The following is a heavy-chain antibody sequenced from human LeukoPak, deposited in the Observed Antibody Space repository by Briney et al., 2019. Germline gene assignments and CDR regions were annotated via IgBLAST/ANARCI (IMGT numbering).Heavy chain of an antibody. J-gene: IGHJ4*02. V-gene: IGHV3-23*01. CDR1: GFTFSTYA. Sequence: GGSLRLSCAASGFTFSTYAMTWLRQAPGKGLEWVSASSGSGGSTYYADSVKGRFTISRDNSKNTLYLQMNSLRAEDTAVYYCAKALAAAGAGNYFDYWGQGTLVTVSS. D-gene: IGHD6-13*01. CDR3: AKALAAAGAGNYFDY. CDR2: SSGSGGST.